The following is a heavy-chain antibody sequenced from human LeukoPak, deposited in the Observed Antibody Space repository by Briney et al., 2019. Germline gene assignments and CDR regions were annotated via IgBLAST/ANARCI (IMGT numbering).Heavy chain of an antibody. V-gene: IGHV3-7*01. J-gene: IGHJ4*02. Sequence: GGSLRLSCAASGFTFSSYWMNWVRQAPGKGLEWVANIKQDGSEKYYVDSVKGRFTISRDSAKNSLYLQMNSLRAEDTAVYYCAGSLWFGELDYWGQGTLVTVSS. D-gene: IGHD3-10*01. CDR1: GFTFSSYW. CDR2: IKQDGSEK. CDR3: AGSLWFGELDY.